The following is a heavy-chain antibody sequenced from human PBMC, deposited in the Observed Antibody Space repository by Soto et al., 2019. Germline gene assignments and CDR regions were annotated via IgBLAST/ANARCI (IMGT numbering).Heavy chain of an antibody. J-gene: IGHJ4*02. V-gene: IGHV3-33*01. D-gene: IGHD6-13*01. CDR1: GFTFSTYG. CDR2: IWYDGSNK. CDR3: ARASRKLVYFDY. Sequence: QVQLVESGGGVVQPGRSLRLSCAASGFTFSTYGMHWVRQAPGKGLEWVAVIWYDGSNKYYADSMKGRFTISRANSKNTLYLQMNRLKAEDTAVYYCARASRKLVYFDYWGQGTLVTVSS.